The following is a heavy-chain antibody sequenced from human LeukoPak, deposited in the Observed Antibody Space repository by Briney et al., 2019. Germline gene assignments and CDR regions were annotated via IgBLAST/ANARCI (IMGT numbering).Heavy chain of an antibody. D-gene: IGHD1-26*01. CDR3: ARSNIVGDPRGAFDI. J-gene: IGHJ3*02. CDR2: ISGSGDIT. CDR1: GFTFSNSA. V-gene: IGHV3-23*01. Sequence: GESLRLSCAASGFTFSNSAMSWVRQAPGKGLEWVSSISGSGDITNYAGSVKGRFTVSRDNSKDTLYLQMNSLRAEDTAIYYCARSNIVGDPRGAFDIWGQGTMVTVYS.